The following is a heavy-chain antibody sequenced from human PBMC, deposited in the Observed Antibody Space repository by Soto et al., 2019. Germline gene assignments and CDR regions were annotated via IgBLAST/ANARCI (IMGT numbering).Heavy chain of an antibody. Sequence: LRLSCAASGFTFSSYAMSWVRQAPGKGLEWVSAISGSGGSTYYADSVKGRFTISRDNSKNTLYLQMNSLRAEDTAVYYCAKDREITMIVVVTRPYFDYWGQGTLVTVSS. CDR2: ISGSGGST. D-gene: IGHD3-22*01. V-gene: IGHV3-23*01. CDR3: AKDREITMIVVVTRPYFDY. J-gene: IGHJ4*02. CDR1: GFTFSSYA.